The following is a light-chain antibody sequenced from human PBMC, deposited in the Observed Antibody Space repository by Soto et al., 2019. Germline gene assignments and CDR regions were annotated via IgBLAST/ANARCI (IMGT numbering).Light chain of an antibody. J-gene: IGKJ1*01. CDR1: QSLLHSNGYNY. Sequence: DIVMTQSPLSLPVTPGEPASSSCRSSQSLLHSNGYNYLDWYLQKPGQSPQLLIYLGSNRASGVPDRFSGSGSGTDFTLKISRVEAEDVGVYYCMQALQTPPTFGQGTK. V-gene: IGKV2-28*01. CDR2: LGS. CDR3: MQALQTPPT.